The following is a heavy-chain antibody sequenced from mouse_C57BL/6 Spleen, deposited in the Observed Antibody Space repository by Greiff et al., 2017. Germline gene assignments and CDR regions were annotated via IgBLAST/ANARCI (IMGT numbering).Heavy chain of an antibody. CDR2: IHPNSGST. CDR1: GYTFTSYW. Sequence: QVQLQQPGAELVKPGASVKLSCKASGYTFTSYWMHWVKQRPGQGLEWIGMIHPNSGSTNYNEKFKSKATLTVDKSSSTAYMQLSSLTSEDSAVYYCARVRGEGAMDYWGQGTSVTVSS. J-gene: IGHJ4*01. CDR3: ARVRGEGAMDY. V-gene: IGHV1-64*01.